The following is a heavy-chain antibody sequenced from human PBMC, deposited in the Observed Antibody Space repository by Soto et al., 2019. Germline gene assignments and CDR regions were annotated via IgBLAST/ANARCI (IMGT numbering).Heavy chain of an antibody. V-gene: IGHV4-39*02. J-gene: IGHJ4*02. CDR3: AREKVGATNYFEY. CDR1: GGSISSSSYY. D-gene: IGHD1-26*01. Sequence: PSETLSLTCTVSGGSISSSSYYWGWIRQPPGKGLEWIGTMYYSGSTYYNPSLKSRVTISVDTSKNQFSLKLSSVTAADTAVYYCAREKVGATNYFEYWGQGTLVTVSS. CDR2: MYYSGST.